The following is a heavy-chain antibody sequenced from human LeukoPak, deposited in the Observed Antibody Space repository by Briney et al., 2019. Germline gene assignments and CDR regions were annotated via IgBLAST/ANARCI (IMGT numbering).Heavy chain of an antibody. CDR2: ISYDGSNK. V-gene: IGHV3-30*04. CDR3: ARGYSYGVFDY. D-gene: IGHD5-18*01. J-gene: IGHJ4*02. CDR1: GFTFSSYA. Sequence: GGSLRLSCAAPGFTFSSYAMHWVRQAPGKGLEWVAVISYDGSNKYYADSVKGRFTISRDNSKNTLYLQMNSLRAEDTAVYYCARGYSYGVFDYWGQGTLVTVSS.